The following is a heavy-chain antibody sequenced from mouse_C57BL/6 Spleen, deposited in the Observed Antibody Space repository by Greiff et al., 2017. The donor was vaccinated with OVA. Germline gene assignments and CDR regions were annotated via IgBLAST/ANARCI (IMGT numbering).Heavy chain of an antibody. Sequence: QVQLQQSDAELVKPGASVKISCKVSGYTFTDHTIHWMKQRPEQGLEWIGYIYPRDGSPKYNEKFKGKATLTADKSSSTAYMQLNSLTSEDSAVDYCAIGDDGYDGAYWGQGTLVTVSA. D-gene: IGHD2-2*01. J-gene: IGHJ3*01. CDR3: AIGDDGYDGAY. V-gene: IGHV1-78*01. CDR1: GYTFTDHT. CDR2: IYPRDGSP.